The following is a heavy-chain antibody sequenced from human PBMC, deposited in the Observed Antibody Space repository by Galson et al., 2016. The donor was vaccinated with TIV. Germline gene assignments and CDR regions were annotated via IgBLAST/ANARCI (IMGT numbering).Heavy chain of an antibody. CDR2: IMPIFDKP. D-gene: IGHD3-22*01. V-gene: IGHV1-69*05. Sequence: SVKVSCKASGGTFSSYAISWVRQAPGQGLEWMGGIMPIFDKPTYAQKFQGRVTITTDKSTSTTYMVLSSLRSEDTAVYYCARGGGTYYQTYWYFNLWGRGTLVTVSS. CDR3: ARGGGTYYQTYWYFNL. CDR1: GGTFSSYA. J-gene: IGHJ2*01.